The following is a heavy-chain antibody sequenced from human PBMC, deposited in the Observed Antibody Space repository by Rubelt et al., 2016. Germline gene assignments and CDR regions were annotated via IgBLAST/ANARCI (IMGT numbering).Heavy chain of an antibody. CDR1: GGSISSYY. V-gene: IGHV4-34*09. J-gene: IGHJ4*02. CDR3: ARGDIVVVPAASSLPPLDY. D-gene: IGHD2-2*01. Sequence: QVQLQESGPGLVKPSQTLSLTCTVSGGSISSYYWSWIRQPPGKGLEWIGEINHSGRTNYNPSLKGRGTISVDTAKNQFSLKLSSVTAADTAVYYCARGDIVVVPAASSLPPLDYWGQGTLVTVSS. CDR2: INHSGRT.